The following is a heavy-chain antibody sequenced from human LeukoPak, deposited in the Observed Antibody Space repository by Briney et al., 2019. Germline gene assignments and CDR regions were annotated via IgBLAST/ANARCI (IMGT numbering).Heavy chain of an antibody. CDR1: GYTFTGYY. CDR2: INPNSGGT. J-gene: IGHJ5*02. CDR3: ARDAAMVRGVIWSGKFDP. V-gene: IGHV1-2*02. Sequence: ASVKVSCKASGYTFTGYYMHWVRQAAGQGLEWMGWINPNSGGTNYAQKFQGRVTMTRDTSISTAYMELSRLRSDDTAVYYCARDAAMVRGVIWSGKFDPWGQGTLVTVSS. D-gene: IGHD3-10*01.